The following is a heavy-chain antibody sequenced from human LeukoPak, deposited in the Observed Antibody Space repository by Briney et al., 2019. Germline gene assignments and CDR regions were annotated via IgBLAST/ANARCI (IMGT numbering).Heavy chain of an antibody. CDR1: GGSISSYY. J-gene: IGHJ4*02. D-gene: IGHD2-21*01. CDR2: IYYSGST. Sequence: PSETLSLTCTVSGGSISSYYWSWIRQPPGKGLEWIGYIYYSGSTNYNPSLKSRVTISVDTSKNQFSLKLSSVTAADTAVYYCARSTFRIPLFDYWGQGTLVTVSS. CDR3: ARSTFRIPLFDY. V-gene: IGHV4-59*01.